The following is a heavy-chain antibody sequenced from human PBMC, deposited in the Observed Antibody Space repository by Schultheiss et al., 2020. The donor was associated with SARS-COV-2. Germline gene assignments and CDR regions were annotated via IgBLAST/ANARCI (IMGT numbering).Heavy chain of an antibody. CDR2: INSDGSST. J-gene: IGHJ5*01. D-gene: IGHD2/OR15-2a*01. Sequence: GGSLRLSCAAPGFTFSSYAMHWVRQAPGKGLEWVSRINSDGSSTSYADSVKGRFTISRENAKNSLYLQMNSLRAGDTAVYYCALSNWLESWGLGTLVTVSS. CDR3: ALSNWLES. CDR1: GFTFSSYA. V-gene: IGHV3-74*01.